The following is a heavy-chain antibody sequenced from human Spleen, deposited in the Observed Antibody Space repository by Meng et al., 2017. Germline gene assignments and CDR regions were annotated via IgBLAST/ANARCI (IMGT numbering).Heavy chain of an antibody. V-gene: IGHV3-21*01. D-gene: IGHD3-16*01. CDR1: GFTFSSYS. CDR2: ISSSSSYI. J-gene: IGHJ4*02. CDR3: ARDFGPHYFDY. Sequence: EVQLVEAGGGGVKPGGAVRRSCAASGFTFSSYSMNWVRQAPGKGLEWVSSISSSSSYIYYADSVKGRFTISRDNAKNSLYLQMNSLRAEDTAVYYCARDFGPHYFDYWGQGTLVTVSS.